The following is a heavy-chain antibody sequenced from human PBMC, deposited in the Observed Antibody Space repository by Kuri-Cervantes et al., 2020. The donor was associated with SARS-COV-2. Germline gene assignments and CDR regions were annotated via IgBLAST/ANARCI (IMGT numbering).Heavy chain of an antibody. D-gene: IGHD3-10*01. CDR1: GFTFSSYS. CDR2: ISSSSSYI. CDR3: ASTQGVTLLDYYYYYMDV. J-gene: IGHJ6*03. V-gene: IGHV3-21*01. Sequence: GGSLRLSCAASGFTFSSYSMNWVRQAPGKGLEWVSSISSSSSYIYYADSVKGRFTISRDNAKNSLYLQMNSLRAEDTAVYYCASTQGVTLLDYYYYYMDVWGKGTTVTVSS.